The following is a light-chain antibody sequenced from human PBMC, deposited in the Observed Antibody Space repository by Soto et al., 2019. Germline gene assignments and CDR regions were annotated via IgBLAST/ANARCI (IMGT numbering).Light chain of an antibody. CDR3: SSFTSSSTYV. CDR1: SSDVGSYNR. J-gene: IGLJ1*01. Sequence: QSVLTQPASVSGSPGQSVIISCSGTSSDVGSYNRVSWYQQPPGTAPKLMIYEVSNRPSGVPDRFSGSKSGNTASLTISGLQAEDEADYYCSSFTSSSTYVFGTGTKLTVL. CDR2: EVS. V-gene: IGLV2-18*02.